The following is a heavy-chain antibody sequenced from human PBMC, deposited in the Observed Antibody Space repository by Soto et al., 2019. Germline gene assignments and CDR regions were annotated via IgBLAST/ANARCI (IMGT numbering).Heavy chain of an antibody. CDR3: ARGRASGSYYLLDY. D-gene: IGHD3-10*01. Sequence: ASGKVSCKASGNTFTSYDINWVRQATGHGLEWMGWIKPNSGNIGYAQKFQGRVTMTRDTAIRTAYMDVSRLRSDDTAVYYCARGRASGSYYLLDYWGQGTLVTVSS. CDR2: IKPNSGNI. V-gene: IGHV1-8*01. CDR1: GNTFTSYD. J-gene: IGHJ4*02.